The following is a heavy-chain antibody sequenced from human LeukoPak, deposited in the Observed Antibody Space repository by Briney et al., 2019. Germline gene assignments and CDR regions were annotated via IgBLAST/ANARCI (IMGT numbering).Heavy chain of an antibody. D-gene: IGHD4-17*01. CDR3: ARAAFLTTVTTNAPGLGYPTSRLPAGLDY. CDR1: GGSFSGYY. J-gene: IGHJ4*02. CDR2: INHSGGA. Sequence: SETLSLTCAVYGGSFSGYYCSWIRQSPGKGLEWIGEINHSGGANYNPSLKSRVTMSVDTSKNQVSLKLTSVTAADQAVYFCARAAFLTTVTTNAPGLGYPTSRLPAGLDYWGQGTLVTVSS. V-gene: IGHV4-34*01.